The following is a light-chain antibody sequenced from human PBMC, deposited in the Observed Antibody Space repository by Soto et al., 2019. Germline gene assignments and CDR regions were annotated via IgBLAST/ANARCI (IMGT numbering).Light chain of an antibody. CDR1: SSDVGVYNH. CDR3: SSYAGSNNYV. J-gene: IGLJ1*01. CDR2: EVT. V-gene: IGLV2-8*01. Sequence: HSVLTQPPSASGSPGQSVTISCTGTSSDVGVYNHVSWYQQHPGKAPKLMIFEVTKRPSGVPDRFSGSKSGNTASLTVSGLQAEDEADYYCSSYAGSNNYVFGTGTKVTVL.